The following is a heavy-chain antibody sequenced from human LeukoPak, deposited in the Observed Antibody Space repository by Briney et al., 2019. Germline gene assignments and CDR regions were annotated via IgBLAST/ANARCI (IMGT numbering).Heavy chain of an antibody. J-gene: IGHJ4*02. D-gene: IGHD6-19*01. V-gene: IGHV4-59*01. CDR3: ARDRNGWDSFDY. CDR1: GGSISSYY. Sequence: SETLSLTCTVSGGSISSYYWSWIRQPPGKGLEWIGYIYYSGSTNYNPSLKSRVTISVDTSKNQFSLKLSSVTAADTAVYYRARDRNGWDSFDYWGQGTLVTVSS. CDR2: IYYSGST.